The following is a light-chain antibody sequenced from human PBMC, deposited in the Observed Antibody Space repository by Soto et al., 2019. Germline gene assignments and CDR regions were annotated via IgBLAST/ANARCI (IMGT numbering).Light chain of an antibody. CDR3: QHYGISPWT. V-gene: IGKV3-20*01. J-gene: IGKJ1*01. Sequence: EIVLTQSPGTLSLSPGERATLSCRASQSVSSDYLAWYQQKPGQAPRIRIYGASTRATGIPDRFSGSGSGSDFTLTIRRLGPEDFAVYYCQHYGISPWTFGQGTKVEVK. CDR1: QSVSSDY. CDR2: GAS.